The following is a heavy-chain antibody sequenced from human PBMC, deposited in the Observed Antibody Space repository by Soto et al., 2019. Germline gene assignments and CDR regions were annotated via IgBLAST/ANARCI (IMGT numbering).Heavy chain of an antibody. D-gene: IGHD6-13*01. J-gene: IGHJ4*02. CDR2: MNPNSGST. CDR3: ALAAAGTYSLH. Sequence: GASVKVSCKASGYTFTSYDINWVRQATGQGLEWMGWMNPNSGSTGYAQKFQGRVTMTRDTSTSTVYMELSSLRSEDTAVYYCALAAAGTYSLHWGQGTLVTVSS. CDR1: GYTFTSYD. V-gene: IGHV1-8*01.